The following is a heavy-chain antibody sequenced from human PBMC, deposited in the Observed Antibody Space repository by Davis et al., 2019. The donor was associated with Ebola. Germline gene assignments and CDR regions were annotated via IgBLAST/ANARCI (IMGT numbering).Heavy chain of an antibody. CDR3: AKGGDMVRGVIGY. CDR1: GFTFSSYW. CDR2: ISGSGGST. D-gene: IGHD3-10*01. Sequence: PGGSLRLSCAASGFTFSSYWMHWVRQAPGKGLEWVSAISGSGGSTYYADSVKGRFTISRDNSKNTLYLQMNSLRAEDTAVYYCAKGGDMVRGVIGYWGQGTLVTVSS. V-gene: IGHV3-23*01. J-gene: IGHJ4*02.